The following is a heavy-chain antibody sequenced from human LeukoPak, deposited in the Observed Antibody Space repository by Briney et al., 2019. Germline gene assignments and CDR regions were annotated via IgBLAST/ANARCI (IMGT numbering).Heavy chain of an antibody. D-gene: IGHD7-27*01. CDR1: GFTVSNSY. J-gene: IGHJ4*02. Sequence: GGSLRFSCAASGFTVSNSYMSWIRQAPGKGLEWVSVIYSDGTSYYADSVKARFSISRDNSKNTLYLQMNSLRVEDTAMYYCTKTGGPWDWGQGTLVTVSS. V-gene: IGHV3-53*01. CDR2: IYSDGTS. CDR3: TKTGGPWD.